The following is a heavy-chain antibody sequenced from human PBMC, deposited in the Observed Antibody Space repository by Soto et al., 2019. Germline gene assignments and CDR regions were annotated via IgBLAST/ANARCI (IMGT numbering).Heavy chain of an antibody. CDR1: GFTFSSYA. J-gene: IGHJ4*02. D-gene: IGHD6-19*01. CDR3: AKAVGIAVAGTGDY. Sequence: EVQLLESGGGLVQPGGSLRLSCAASGFTFSSYAMSWVRQAPGKGLEWVSAISGSGGSTYYADSVKGRFTISRDNSKNTLYLQMNSLRAEDTAVDYCAKAVGIAVAGTGDYWGQGTLVTVSS. CDR2: ISGSGGST. V-gene: IGHV3-23*01.